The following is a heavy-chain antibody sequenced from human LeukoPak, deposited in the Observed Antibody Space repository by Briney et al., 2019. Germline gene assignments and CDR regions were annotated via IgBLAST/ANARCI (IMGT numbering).Heavy chain of an antibody. J-gene: IGHJ4*02. CDR1: GGSISSYY. CDR2: INHSGST. CDR3: AGTGAAAITSFDY. D-gene: IGHD2-2*02. Sequence: SETLSLTCTVAGGSISSYYWSWIRQPPGKGLEWIGEINHSGSTNYNPSLKSRVTISVDTSKNQFSLKLSSVTAADTAVYYCAGTGAAAITSFDYWGQGTLVTVSS. V-gene: IGHV4-34*01.